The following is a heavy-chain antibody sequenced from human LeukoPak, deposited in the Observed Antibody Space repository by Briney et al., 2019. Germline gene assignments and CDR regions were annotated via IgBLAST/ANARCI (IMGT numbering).Heavy chain of an antibody. J-gene: IGHJ4*02. D-gene: IGHD1-26*01. Sequence: GGSMRLSCAASGFTFSSYSMNWVRQAPGKGREWVSHITASGTAMFYADSVKGRFTISRDNAKNSLYLQMNSLRDEDTAVYYCASSGSYRFDYWGPGTLVTVSS. CDR2: ITASGTAM. V-gene: IGHV3-48*02. CDR1: GFTFSSYS. CDR3: ASSGSYRFDY.